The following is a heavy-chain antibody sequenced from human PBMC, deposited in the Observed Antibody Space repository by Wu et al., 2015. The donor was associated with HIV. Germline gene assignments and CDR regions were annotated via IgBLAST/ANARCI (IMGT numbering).Heavy chain of an antibody. CDR2: IIPIFGTA. Sequence: QVQLVQSGAEVKKPGSSVKVSCKASGGTFSSYAISWVRQAPGQGLEWMGGIIPIFGTANYAQKFQGRVTITADESTSTAYMELSSLRSEDTAVYYCARGLSPLYGYSSSWYLFDYWGQGTLVTVSS. D-gene: IGHD6-13*01. J-gene: IGHJ4*02. CDR1: GGTFSSYA. CDR3: ARGLSPLYGYSSSWYLFDY. V-gene: IGHV1-69*12.